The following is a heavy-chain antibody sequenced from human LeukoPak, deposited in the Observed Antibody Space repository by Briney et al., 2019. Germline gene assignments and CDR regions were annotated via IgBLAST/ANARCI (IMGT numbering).Heavy chain of an antibody. V-gene: IGHV4-39*01. Sequence: SETLSLTCTVSGGSISSSSYYWGWIRQPPGKGLEWIGIIYSSGTTYYNPSLKSRVTISVDTSKNQFSLKLSSVTAADAAVYYCARRFGEHYWFDPWGQGTLVTVSS. J-gene: IGHJ5*02. CDR3: ARRFGEHYWFDP. D-gene: IGHD3-10*01. CDR2: IYSSGTT. CDR1: GGSISSSSYY.